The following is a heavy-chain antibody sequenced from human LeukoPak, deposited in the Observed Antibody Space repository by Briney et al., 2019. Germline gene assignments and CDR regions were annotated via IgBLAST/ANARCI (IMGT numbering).Heavy chain of an antibody. D-gene: IGHD3-3*01. CDR1: GGSFSDNYYS. V-gene: IGHV4-34*01. CDR3: ASTIYYYYYMDV. CDR2: INHLGTT. J-gene: IGHJ6*03. Sequence: SETLSLTCAVSGGSFSDNYYSWSWIRQPPGKGLQWLGEINHLGTTKYNPSLMRRVTISIDTSKNQFSLKLRSVIAADTAVYYCASTIYYYYYMDVWGKGTTVTISS.